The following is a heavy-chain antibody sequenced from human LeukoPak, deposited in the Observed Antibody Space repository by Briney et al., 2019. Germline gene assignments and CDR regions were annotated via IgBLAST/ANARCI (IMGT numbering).Heavy chain of an antibody. CDR3: AKSPSLAVAGFDY. CDR1: GFTFSSYS. J-gene: IGHJ4*02. V-gene: IGHV3-21*04. Sequence: PGGSLRLSCAASGFTFSSYSMNWVRQAPGKGLEWVAFISSSSAYISYADSVKGRFTISRDNSKNTLYLQMNSLRAEDTAVYYCAKSPSLAVAGFDYWGQGTLVTVSS. CDR2: ISSSSAYI. D-gene: IGHD6-19*01.